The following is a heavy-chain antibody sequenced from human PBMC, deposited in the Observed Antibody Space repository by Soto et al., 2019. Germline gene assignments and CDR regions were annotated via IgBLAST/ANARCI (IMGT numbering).Heavy chain of an antibody. D-gene: IGHD3-3*01. V-gene: IGHV3-53*01. CDR3: ALVRGSGYSTIFDY. J-gene: IGHJ4*02. CDR2: IYSGGST. CDR1: GFTVSSNY. Sequence: GGSLRLSCAASGFTVSSNYMSWVRQAPGKGLEWVSVIYSGGSTYYADSVKGRFTISRDNSKNTLYLQMNSLRAEDTAVYYCALVRGSGYSTIFDYWGQGTLVTVSS.